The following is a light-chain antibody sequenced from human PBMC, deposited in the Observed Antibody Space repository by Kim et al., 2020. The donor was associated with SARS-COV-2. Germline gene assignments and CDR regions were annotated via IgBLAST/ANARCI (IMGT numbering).Light chain of an antibody. V-gene: IGLV1-40*01. CDR1: NSNIGAGYD. CDR3: QSYDSSLSGVV. CDR2: GNS. Sequence: QPVLTQPPSVSGAPGQRVTISCTGSNSNIGAGYDVHWYQQLPGTAPKLLIYGNSNRPSGVPDRFSGSKSDTSASLAITGLQAEDEADYYCQSYDSSLSGVVFGGGTQLTVL. J-gene: IGLJ2*01.